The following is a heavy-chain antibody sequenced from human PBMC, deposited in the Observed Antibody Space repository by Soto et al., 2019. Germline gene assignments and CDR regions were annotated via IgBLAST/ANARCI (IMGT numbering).Heavy chain of an antibody. CDR3: TTEVDYYDSSGYYRYYFDY. CDR1: GFTFINAW. J-gene: IGHJ4*02. CDR2: IKSKTDGGTT. Sequence: PGGSLRLSCAASGFTFINAWMRWVRQAPGKGLEWVGRIKSKTDGGTTDYAAPVKGRFTISRDDSKNMLYLQMNSLKTEDTAVYYCTTEVDYYDSSGYYRYYFDYWGQGTLVTVSS. V-gene: IGHV3-15*01. D-gene: IGHD3-22*01.